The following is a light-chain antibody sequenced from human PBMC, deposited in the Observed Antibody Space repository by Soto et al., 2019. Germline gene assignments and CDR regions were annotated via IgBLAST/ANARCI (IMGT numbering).Light chain of an antibody. Sequence: DIQMTQSPSSLSASVGDRVTITCRTSQSINTYLNWYQQKPGEAPKLLIYAASILQNGVPSTFSGSGSGTDITLTISTLQPEDFATYYCQQSYSTPRTFGGGTKVEVK. CDR1: QSINTY. J-gene: IGKJ4*01. V-gene: IGKV1-39*01. CDR2: AAS. CDR3: QQSYSTPRT.